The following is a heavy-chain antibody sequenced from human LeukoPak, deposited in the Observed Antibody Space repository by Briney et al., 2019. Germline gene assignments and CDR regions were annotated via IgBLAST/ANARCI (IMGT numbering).Heavy chain of an antibody. V-gene: IGHV4-59*03. CDR2: IYYSGST. CDR1: GGSISGYY. D-gene: IGHD3-22*01. J-gene: IGHJ4*02. Sequence: SETLSLTCTVSGGSISGYYWSWIRQPPGKGLEWIGYIYYSGSTNYNPSLKSRVTISVDTSKNQFSLKLSSVTAADTAVYYCAVVSGYYYGNFDYWGQGTLVTVSS. CDR3: AVVSGYYYGNFDY.